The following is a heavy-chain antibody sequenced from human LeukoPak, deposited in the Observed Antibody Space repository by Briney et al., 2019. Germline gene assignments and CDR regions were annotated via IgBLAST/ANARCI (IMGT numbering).Heavy chain of an antibody. D-gene: IGHD2-21*01. V-gene: IGHV1-2*02. CDR1: GYTFSGYY. Sequence: ASVKVSCKASGYTFSGYYIHWVRQAPGQGLEWMGWINPNSGGTNYAQSFQGRVTMTRDTSISTAYMELSRLRSDDTAVYYCARGGIPYWGQGTLVTVSS. CDR2: INPNSGGT. CDR3: ARGGIPY. J-gene: IGHJ4*02.